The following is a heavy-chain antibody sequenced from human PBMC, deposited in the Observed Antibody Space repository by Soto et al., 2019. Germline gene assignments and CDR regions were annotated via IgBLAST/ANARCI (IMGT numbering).Heavy chain of an antibody. CDR3: ARDDPIVISRPNDACDF. Sequence: QVLLEESGGGLVKPGESLRLACAASGFKFSDFYMSWIRQAPGKGLEWISNISSSSSYTDYAESVKGRFTISRDNAKSTLYLQMNSLRAADTAVYYCARDDPIVISRPNDACDFWGQGTMVTVSS. D-gene: IGHD1-26*01. CDR2: ISSSSSYT. CDR1: GFKFSDFY. J-gene: IGHJ3*01. V-gene: IGHV3-11*06.